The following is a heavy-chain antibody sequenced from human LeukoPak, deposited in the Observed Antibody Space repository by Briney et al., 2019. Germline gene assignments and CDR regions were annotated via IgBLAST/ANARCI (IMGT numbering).Heavy chain of an antibody. CDR1: GYTFSNFA. V-gene: IGHV3-30*18. CDR3: AKDTQSYYYGSGSYYQNFDH. J-gene: IGHJ4*02. CDR2: ISYDGSNK. Sequence: GGSLRLSCEVSGYTFSNFAVNWVRQTPGKGLEWVAVISYDGSNKYYADSVKGRFTISRDNSKNTLYLQMNSLRAEDTAVFYCAKDTQSYYYGSGSYYQNFDHWGQGTLVTVSS. D-gene: IGHD3-10*01.